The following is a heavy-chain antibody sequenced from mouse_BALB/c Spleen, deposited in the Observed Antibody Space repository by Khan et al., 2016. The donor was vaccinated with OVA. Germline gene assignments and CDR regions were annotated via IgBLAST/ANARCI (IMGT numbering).Heavy chain of an antibody. CDR3: VRSGYGSFAF. CDR2: FFPNSGGS. CDR1: GYTFTDYN. V-gene: IGHV1S29*02. D-gene: IGHD1-2*01. Sequence: EVQLQESGPEVVKPGASVKISCKASGYTFTDYNMDWLKQRHGKSLEWIGYFFPNSGGSGYNQKFKTKATLTVDISSSTAYMDLRSLTSEDSAVYYCVRSGYGSFAFWGQGTLVTVSA. J-gene: IGHJ3*01.